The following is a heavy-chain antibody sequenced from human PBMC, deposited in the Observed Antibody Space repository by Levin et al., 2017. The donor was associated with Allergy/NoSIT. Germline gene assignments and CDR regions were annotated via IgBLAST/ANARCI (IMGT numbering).Heavy chain of an antibody. Sequence: NTSETLSLTCIVSANSMSEFYWTWMRQAPGKGLEWIGYVSLLGITKSNPSLRSRLSISLDTSRSQFSLSLISVAAADSAVYFCARGVGYTYGHHCDSWGQGALVTVSS. CDR3: ARGVGYTYGHHCDS. CDR2: VSLLGIT. CDR1: ANSMSEFY. V-gene: IGHV4-59*01. D-gene: IGHD5-18*01. J-gene: IGHJ4*02.